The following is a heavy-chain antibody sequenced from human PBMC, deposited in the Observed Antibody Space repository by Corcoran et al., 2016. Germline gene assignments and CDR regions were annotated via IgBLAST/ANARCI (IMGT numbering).Heavy chain of an antibody. CDR2: IYHSGST. Sequence: QVQLQESGPGLVKPSGTLSLTCAVSGGSISSSNWWSWVRQPPGKGLEWIGEIYHSGSTNYNPSLKSRVTISVDKSKNQFSLKLSSVTAADTAVYYWARDPPAGSVRCLEWLPTEPTDGMDVWGQGTTVTVSS. CDR1: GGSISSSNW. V-gene: IGHV4-4*02. CDR3: ARDPPAGSVRCLEWLPTEPTDGMDV. J-gene: IGHJ6*02. D-gene: IGHD3-3*01.